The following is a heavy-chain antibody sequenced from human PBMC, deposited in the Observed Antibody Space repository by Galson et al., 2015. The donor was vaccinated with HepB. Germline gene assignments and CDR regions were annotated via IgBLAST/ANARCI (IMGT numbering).Heavy chain of an antibody. J-gene: IGHJ4*02. CDR2: IYPGDSDT. V-gene: IGHV5-51*03. CDR3: ARLVLLAGTTSGKYYFDY. CDR1: GYSFTSYW. Sequence: QSGAEVKKPGESLKISCKGSGYSFTSYWIGWVRQMPGKGLEWMGIIYPGDSDTRYSPSFQGQVTISADKSISTAYPQWSSLKASDTAMYYCARLVLLAGTTSGKYYFDYWGQGTLVTVSS. D-gene: IGHD1-7*01.